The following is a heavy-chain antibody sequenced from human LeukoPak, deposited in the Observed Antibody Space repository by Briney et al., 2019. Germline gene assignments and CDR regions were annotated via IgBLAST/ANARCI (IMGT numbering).Heavy chain of an antibody. CDR3: ARRDCSSASCSFDY. D-gene: IGHD2-2*01. CDR2: IYYSGST. CDR1: GGSIGSYY. V-gene: IGHV4-59*01. Sequence: SETLSLTCTVSGGSIGSYYWSWLRQPPGKGLEWVGYIYYSGSTNYNPSLKSRVTISIDTSKNQFSLKLSSVTAADTAVYYCARRDCSSASCSFDYWGQGTLVTVSS. J-gene: IGHJ4*02.